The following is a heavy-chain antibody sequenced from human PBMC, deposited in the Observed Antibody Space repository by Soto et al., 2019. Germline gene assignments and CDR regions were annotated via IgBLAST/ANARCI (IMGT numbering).Heavy chain of an antibody. J-gene: IGHJ4*02. D-gene: IGHD5-18*01. CDR1: GFTFSSYR. CDR2: IWLDGSNK. V-gene: IGHV3-33*01. Sequence: QVQLVESGGGVVQPGRSLRLSCAASGFTFSSYRMHWVRQDPGKGLEWVAVIWLDGSNKYYADSVKGRFTISRDNSKNTLYLQMNSLRAEDTAVYYCARGLWSFDYWGQGNLVTVSS. CDR3: ARGLWSFDY.